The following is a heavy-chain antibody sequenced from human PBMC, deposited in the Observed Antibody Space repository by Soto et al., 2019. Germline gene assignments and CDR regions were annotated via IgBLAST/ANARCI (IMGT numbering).Heavy chain of an antibody. D-gene: IGHD3-3*01. CDR3: ARDAPSYYDFWSGYYNGYFDY. CDR1: GFTFSSYA. V-gene: IGHV3-30-3*01. Sequence: GGSLRLSCAASGFTFSSYAMHWVRQAPGKGLEWVAVISYDGSNKYYADSVKGRFTISRDNSKNTLYLQMNSLRAEDTAVYYCARDAPSYYDFWSGYYNGYFDYWGQGTLVTVS. J-gene: IGHJ4*02. CDR2: ISYDGSNK.